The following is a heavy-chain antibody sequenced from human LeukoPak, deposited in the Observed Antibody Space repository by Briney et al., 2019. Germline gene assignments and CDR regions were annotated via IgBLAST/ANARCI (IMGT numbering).Heavy chain of an antibody. Sequence: GSLRLSCVVSGLSFSRHSMNWVRQAPGKGLEWVSSISSSSSYIYYADSVRGRFTISRDNAKNSLYLQMNSLRADDTAVYYCARAKVVAATDDAFDIWGQGTMVTVSS. V-gene: IGHV3-21*01. D-gene: IGHD2-15*01. CDR1: GLSFSRHS. CDR3: ARAKVVAATDDAFDI. J-gene: IGHJ3*02. CDR2: ISSSSSYI.